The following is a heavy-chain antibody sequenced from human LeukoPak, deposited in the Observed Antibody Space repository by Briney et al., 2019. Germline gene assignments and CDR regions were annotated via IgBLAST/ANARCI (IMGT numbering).Heavy chain of an antibody. V-gene: IGHV4-38-2*02. CDR2: IYHSGST. J-gene: IGHJ4*02. Sequence: SETLSLTCTVSGYSISSGHYWGWIRQPPGKGLEWIGSIYHSGSTYYNPSLKSRVTISVDTSKNQFSLKLSSVTAADTAVYYCARRVGATIYWGQGTLVTVSS. CDR1: GYSISSGHY. CDR3: ARRVGATIY. D-gene: IGHD1-26*01.